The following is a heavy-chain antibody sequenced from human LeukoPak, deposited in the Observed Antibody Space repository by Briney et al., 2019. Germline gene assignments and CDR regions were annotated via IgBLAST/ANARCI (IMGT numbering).Heavy chain of an antibody. V-gene: IGHV3-21*04. J-gene: IGHJ3*02. CDR3: AKEYCSSTSCFDAFDI. Sequence: GGSLRLSCAASGLTFSSHWMHWVRQAPGKGLEWVSPISSSSSYIYYADSVKGRFTISRDNAKNSLYLQMNSLRAEDTAVYYCAKEYCSSTSCFDAFDIWGQGTMVIVSS. CDR1: GLTFSSHW. CDR2: ISSSSSYI. D-gene: IGHD2-2*01.